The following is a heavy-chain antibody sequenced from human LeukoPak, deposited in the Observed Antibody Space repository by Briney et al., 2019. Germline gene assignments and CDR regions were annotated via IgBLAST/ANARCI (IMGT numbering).Heavy chain of an antibody. CDR3: AKFHDYGDYNDY. Sequence: PGGSLRLSCAASGFTVSSNYMSWVRQAPGKGLEWVSAISDSGGTTYYADSVKGRFTISRDNSKNTLYLQMNSLRAEDTAVYYCAKFHDYGDYNDYWGQGTLVTVSS. CDR2: ISDSGGTT. D-gene: IGHD4-17*01. V-gene: IGHV3-23*01. J-gene: IGHJ4*02. CDR1: GFTVSSNY.